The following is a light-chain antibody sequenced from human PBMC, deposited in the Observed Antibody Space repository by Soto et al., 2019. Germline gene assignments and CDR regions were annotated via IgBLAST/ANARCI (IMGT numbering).Light chain of an antibody. J-gene: IGLJ2*01. Sequence: QSALTQPASLSGSPGQSITISCTGTSSDIGGYNYVSWYQQHPGKAPKLMIYDVSKRPSGVPDRFSASKSGNTASLTISGLQAEDEADYYCCSYAGSYTVVFGGGTKVTVL. CDR2: DVS. V-gene: IGLV2-11*01. CDR3: CSYAGSYTVV. CDR1: SSDIGGYNY.